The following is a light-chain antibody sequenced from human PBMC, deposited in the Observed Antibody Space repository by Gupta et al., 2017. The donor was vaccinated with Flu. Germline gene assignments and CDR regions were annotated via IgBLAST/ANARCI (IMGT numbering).Light chain of an antibody. Sequence: DIQMTQSPSSLSASVGDRVTITCRASQGIGNSLSWYQHKPGKPSKSLIYSTSNLQSGVSSRFSGSGSGTDFTLAINSLQPEDSATYFCLQHKAYPPTFGQGTKVEI. CDR3: LQHKAYPPT. J-gene: IGKJ1*01. CDR1: QGIGNS. V-gene: IGKV1-17*01. CDR2: STS.